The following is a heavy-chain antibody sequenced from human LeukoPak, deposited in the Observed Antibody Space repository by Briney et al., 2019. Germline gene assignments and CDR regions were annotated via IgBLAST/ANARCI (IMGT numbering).Heavy chain of an antibody. CDR2: IYPGGDI. J-gene: IGHJ3*02. CDR3: VRGPRYYDDSGFHYGVFDI. D-gene: IGHD3-22*01. Sequence: GGSLRLSCAASEVTVTSNYLSWVRQAPGRGLQWVSPIYPGGDIYYADSVKGRFIISRDNSKNTLSLQMNSLTADDTAVYYCVRGPRYYDDSGFHYGVFDIWGQGTVVTVSS. CDR1: EVTVTSNY. V-gene: IGHV3-53*01.